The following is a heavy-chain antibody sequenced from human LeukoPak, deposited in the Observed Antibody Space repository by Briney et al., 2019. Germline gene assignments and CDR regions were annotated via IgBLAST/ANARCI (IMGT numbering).Heavy chain of an antibody. CDR3: ARGRYCSGGSRGCYFDY. CDR1: GGSFSGYY. V-gene: IGHV4-34*01. CDR2: INHSGST. D-gene: IGHD2-15*01. Sequence: PSETLSLTCAVYGGSFSGYYWSWIRQPPGKGLEWIGEINHSGSTNYNPSLKSRVTISVDTSKNQFSLKLSSVTAADTAVYYCARGRYCSGGSRGCYFDYWGQGTLVTVSS. J-gene: IGHJ4*02.